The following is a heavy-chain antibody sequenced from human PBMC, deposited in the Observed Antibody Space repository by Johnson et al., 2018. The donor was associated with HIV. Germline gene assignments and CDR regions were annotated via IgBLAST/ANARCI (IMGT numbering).Heavy chain of an antibody. V-gene: IGHV3-33*06. CDR3: AKDYKKYYESSGDETGTFDI. CDR1: GFTFSSYG. Sequence: QVQLVESGGGVVQPGRSLRLSCAASGFTFSSYGMQWVRQAPGKGLEWVAVIWYDGSNKDYADSVKGRFTISRHNSKNTLYLQMNSLRAEDTAVYYCAKDYKKYYESSGDETGTFDIWGQGTMVTVSS. CDR2: IWYDGSNK. J-gene: IGHJ3*02. D-gene: IGHD3-22*01.